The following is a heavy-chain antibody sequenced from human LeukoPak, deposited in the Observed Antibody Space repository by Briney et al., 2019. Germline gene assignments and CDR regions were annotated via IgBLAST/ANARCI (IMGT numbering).Heavy chain of an antibody. CDR2: ITGSDGST. J-gene: IGHJ4*02. CDR3: ATHTSGCYSIDY. Sequence: GGSLRLSCAASGFTFTNAWMSWVRQAPGKGLEWVSAITGSDGSTYYADSVKGRFTISRDNSKNTLYLQMNSLRAEDTAVYYCATHTSGCYSIDYWGQGTLVTVSS. CDR1: GFTFTNAW. V-gene: IGHV3-23*01. D-gene: IGHD3-22*01.